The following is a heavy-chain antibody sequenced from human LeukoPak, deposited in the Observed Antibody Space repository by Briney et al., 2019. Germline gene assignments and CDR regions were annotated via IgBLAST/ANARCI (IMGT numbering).Heavy chain of an antibody. V-gene: IGHV4-34*01. J-gene: IGHJ4*02. Sequence: SETLSLTCTVSGGSISSHYWNWIRQPPGKGLEWIGEINHSGSTNYNPSLKSRVTISVDTSKNQFSLKLSSVTAADTAVYYCAGGSDMAASGDFDYWGQGTLVTVSS. CDR1: GGSISSHY. CDR2: INHSGST. CDR3: AGGSDMAASGDFDY. D-gene: IGHD5-24*01.